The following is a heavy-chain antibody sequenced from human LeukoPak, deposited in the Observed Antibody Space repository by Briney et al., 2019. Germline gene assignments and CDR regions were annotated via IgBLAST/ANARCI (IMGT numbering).Heavy chain of an antibody. CDR2: AGWAGGTT. CDR1: GFNFDRYT. V-gene: IGHV3-43*01. Sequence: GGSLRLSCATSGFNFDRYTIHWVRQAPGKGLEWVSLAGWAGGTTFYSDSVRGRFTVSRDSGRKSVYLQMNSLTTDDTAFYFCAKELDTMFFDYWGQGALVTVSS. J-gene: IGHJ4*02. D-gene: IGHD3-10*02. CDR3: AKELDTMFFDY.